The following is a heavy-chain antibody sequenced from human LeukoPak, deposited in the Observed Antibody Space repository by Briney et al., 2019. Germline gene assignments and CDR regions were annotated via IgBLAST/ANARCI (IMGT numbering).Heavy chain of an antibody. CDR2: IYYSGST. Sequence: PSETLSLTCTVSGGSISSGGYYWSWIRQHPGKGLEWIGYIYYSGSTYYSPSLKSRVTISVDTSKNQFSLKLSSVTAADTAVFYCARAGFWSGYDPYGMDVWGQGTTVTVSS. D-gene: IGHD3-3*01. CDR3: ARAGFWSGYDPYGMDV. CDR1: GGSISSGGYY. J-gene: IGHJ6*02. V-gene: IGHV4-31*03.